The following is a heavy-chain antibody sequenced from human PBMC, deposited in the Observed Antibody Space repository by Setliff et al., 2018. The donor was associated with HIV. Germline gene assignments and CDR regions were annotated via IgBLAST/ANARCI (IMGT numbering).Heavy chain of an antibody. J-gene: IGHJ4*02. CDR3: ATYHYYDSSAYYVDLYYLDY. Sequence: ASVKVSCKASEYSFTDYFVHWVRQAPGQGLEWMGIINPRGDITAYAQIFQGRVTLTRDTSTNTVYMELSSLRSEDTAVYYCATYHYYDSSAYYVDLYYLDYWGQGTLVTVSS. V-gene: IGHV1-46*01. CDR2: INPRGDIT. D-gene: IGHD3-22*01. CDR1: EYSFTDYF.